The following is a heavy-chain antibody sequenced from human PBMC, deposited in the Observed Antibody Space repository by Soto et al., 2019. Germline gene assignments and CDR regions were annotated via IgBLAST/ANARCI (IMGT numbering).Heavy chain of an antibody. V-gene: IGHV1-69*06. J-gene: IGHJ5*02. CDR3: ARGAQLELPLGILNWFDP. Sequence: QVQLVQSGAEVKKPGSSVKVSCKASGGTFSSYAISWVRQAPGQGLEWMGGIIPIFGTANYAQKFQGRVTITADKSTSTAYMELSSLRSEDTAVYYCARGAQLELPLGILNWFDPWGQGTLVTVSS. D-gene: IGHD1-7*01. CDR2: IIPIFGTA. CDR1: GGTFSSYA.